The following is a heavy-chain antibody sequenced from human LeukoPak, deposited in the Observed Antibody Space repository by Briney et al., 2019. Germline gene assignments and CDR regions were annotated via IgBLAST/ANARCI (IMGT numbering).Heavy chain of an antibody. D-gene: IGHD3-22*01. CDR1: GGTFSSYA. Sequence: SVKVSCXASGGTFSSYAISWVRQAHGQGLEWMGRIIPIFGTANCAQKFQGRVTITTDESTSTAYMELSSLRSEDTAVYYCARRIDQYYYDSSGYSNAFDIWGQGTMVTVSS. J-gene: IGHJ3*02. V-gene: IGHV1-69*05. CDR3: ARRIDQYYYDSSGYSNAFDI. CDR2: IIPIFGTA.